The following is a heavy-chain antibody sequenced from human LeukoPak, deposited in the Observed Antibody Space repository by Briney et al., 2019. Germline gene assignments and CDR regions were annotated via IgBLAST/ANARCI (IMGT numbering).Heavy chain of an antibody. J-gene: IGHJ6*02. Sequence: ASVKVSCKASGYTFTNYYMHWVRQPPGQGLEWMAWINPNSGGTNYAQKFQGRVTMTRDPSISTAYRELSRLRSDDTAVYYCARAPGGLDVWGQGTTVTVSS. CDR3: ARAPGGLDV. V-gene: IGHV1-2*02. CDR1: GYTFTNYY. CDR2: INPNSGGT.